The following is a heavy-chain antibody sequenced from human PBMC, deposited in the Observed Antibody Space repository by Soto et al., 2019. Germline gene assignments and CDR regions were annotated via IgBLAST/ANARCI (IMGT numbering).Heavy chain of an antibody. Sequence: GGSLRLSCAASGFTFSSYGMHWVRQAPGKGLEWVAVISYDGSNKYYADSVKGRFTISRDNSKNTLYLQMNSLRAEDTAVYYCAKDWLSYCSGGSCYSLEPRYYMDVWGKGTTVTVSS. CDR1: GFTFSSYG. CDR2: ISYDGSNK. J-gene: IGHJ6*03. V-gene: IGHV3-30*18. D-gene: IGHD2-15*01. CDR3: AKDWLSYCSGGSCYSLEPRYYMDV.